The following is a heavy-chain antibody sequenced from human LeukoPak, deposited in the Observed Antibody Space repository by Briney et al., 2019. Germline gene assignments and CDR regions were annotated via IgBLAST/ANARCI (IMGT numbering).Heavy chain of an antibody. CDR2: MNPNSGNT. CDR1: GYTFTSYD. CDR3: ARDLKVVAGTYYYYMDV. J-gene: IGHJ6*03. V-gene: IGHV1-8*01. D-gene: IGHD6-19*01. Sequence: ASVKVSCKASGYTFTSYDINWVRQATGQGLEWMGWMNPNSGNTGYAQKFQGRVTMTTDTSTSTAYMELRSLRSDDTAVYYCARDLKVVAGTYYYYMDVWGKGTTVTISS.